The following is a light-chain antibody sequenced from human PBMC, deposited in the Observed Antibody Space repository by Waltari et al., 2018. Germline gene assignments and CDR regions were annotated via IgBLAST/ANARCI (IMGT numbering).Light chain of an antibody. Sequence: QSALTQPASVSGSPGQSITISCNGTSSHVGVDDYVSWYQQHPCKVPKLIIYDVFKRPSGVSSRFSGSKSGNTASLTISGLQTDDGADYYCASYTTSNTLLFGGGTKLTVL. V-gene: IGLV2-14*03. J-gene: IGLJ2*01. CDR1: SSHVGVDDY. CDR2: DVF. CDR3: ASYTTSNTLL.